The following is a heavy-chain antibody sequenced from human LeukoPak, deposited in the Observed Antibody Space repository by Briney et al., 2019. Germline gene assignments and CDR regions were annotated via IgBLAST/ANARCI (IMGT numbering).Heavy chain of an antibody. V-gene: IGHV3-30*18. D-gene: IGHD1-26*01. CDR1: GFTFSSYG. Sequence: GGSLRLSCAASGFTFSSYGMHWVRQAPGKGLEWVAVISYDGSNKYYADSVKGRFAVSRDNSKNTLFLHMNTLRAEDTAIYYCAKDRTVGASYWYFDLWGRGTLVTVSS. CDR3: AKDRTVGASYWYFDL. CDR2: ISYDGSNK. J-gene: IGHJ2*01.